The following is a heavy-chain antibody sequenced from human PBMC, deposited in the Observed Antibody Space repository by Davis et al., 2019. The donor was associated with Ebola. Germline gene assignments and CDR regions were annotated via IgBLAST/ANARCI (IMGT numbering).Heavy chain of an antibody. V-gene: IGHV3-74*01. Sequence: PGGSLRLSCAASGFTFSSYWMHWVRQAPGKGLVWVSRINSDGSSTSYADSVKGRFTISRDNAKNTLYLQMNSLRAEDTAVYYCARAGYSSSWYYFDYWGQGTLVTVSS. D-gene: IGHD6-13*01. CDR2: INSDGSST. CDR3: ARAGYSSSWYYFDY. J-gene: IGHJ4*02. CDR1: GFTFSSYW.